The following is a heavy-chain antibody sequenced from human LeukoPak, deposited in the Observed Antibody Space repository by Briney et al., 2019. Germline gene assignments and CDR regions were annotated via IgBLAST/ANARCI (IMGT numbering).Heavy chain of an antibody. J-gene: IGHJ4*02. D-gene: IGHD3-22*01. CDR3: AKDVYYDSSGYTFDY. V-gene: IGHV3-9*01. CDR1: GFTFDDYA. CDR2: ISWNSGSI. Sequence: PGRSLRLSCAASGFTFDDYAMHWVRQAPGKGLEWVSGISWNSGSIGYADSVKGRFTISRDNAKNSLYLQMSSLRAEDTALYYCAKDVYYDSSGYTFDYWGQGTLVTVSS.